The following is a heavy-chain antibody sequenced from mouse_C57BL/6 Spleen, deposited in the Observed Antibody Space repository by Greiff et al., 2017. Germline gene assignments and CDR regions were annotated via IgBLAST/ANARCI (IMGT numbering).Heavy chain of an antibody. CDR3: ARYGGRYGYFDV. J-gene: IGHJ1*03. CDR2: IRNKANGYTT. CDR1: GFTFTDYY. Sequence: EVQLQESGGGLVQPGGSLSLSCAASGFTFTDYYMSWVRQPPGKALEWLGFIRNKANGYTTEFSASVKGRFTISRDNSQSILYLQMNALRAEDSAMYYSARYGGRYGYFDVWGTGTTVTVSS. V-gene: IGHV7-3*01.